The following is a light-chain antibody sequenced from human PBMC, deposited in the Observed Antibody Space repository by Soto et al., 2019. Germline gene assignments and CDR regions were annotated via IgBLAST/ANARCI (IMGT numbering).Light chain of an antibody. Sequence: EIVLTQSPGTLSLSPGERATLSCRASQSVSSSYLAWYQQKAGQVPRLLIYGASSRATGIPDRFSGSGSGTDFTLTISRLEPEDFAMYYCQQYGSSPFTFGPGTKVDIK. J-gene: IGKJ3*01. CDR1: QSVSSSY. CDR2: GAS. V-gene: IGKV3-20*01. CDR3: QQYGSSPFT.